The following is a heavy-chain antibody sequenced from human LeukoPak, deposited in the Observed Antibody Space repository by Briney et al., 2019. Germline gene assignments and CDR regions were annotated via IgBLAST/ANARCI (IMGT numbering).Heavy chain of an antibody. D-gene: IGHD6-19*01. J-gene: IGHJ4*02. CDR3: ARAIPQWLAFDY. V-gene: IGHV4-39*07. CDR2: IYYSGST. Sequence: SETLSLTCTVSGGSISSSSYYWGWIRQPPGKGLEWIGSIYYSGSTYYNPSLKSRVTISVDTSKNQFSLKLSSVTAADTAVYYCARAIPQWLAFDYWGQGTLVTVSS. CDR1: GGSISSSSYY.